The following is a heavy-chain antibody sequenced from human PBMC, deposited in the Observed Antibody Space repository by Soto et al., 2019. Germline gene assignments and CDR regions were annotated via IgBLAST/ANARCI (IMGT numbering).Heavy chain of an antibody. Sequence: PSETLSLTCTVSGGSLSSYYWSWIRQPPGKRLEWIGYIFYSGSTNYNPSLKSRVTISVDTSKNQFSLKLSSVTAADTAVYYCARDDSFYGEPGYGMNVWGQGTTVTVSS. CDR3: ARDDSFYGEPGYGMNV. CDR2: IFYSGST. V-gene: IGHV4-59*12. CDR1: GGSLSSYY. J-gene: IGHJ6*02. D-gene: IGHD4-17*01.